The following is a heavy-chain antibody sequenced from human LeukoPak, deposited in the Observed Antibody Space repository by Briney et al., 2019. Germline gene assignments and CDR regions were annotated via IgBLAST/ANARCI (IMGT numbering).Heavy chain of an antibody. Sequence: ASVKVSCRASGYTFIGYYMHWVRQAPGQGLEWMGWINPNSGGTNYAQKFQGRVTMTRDTSISTAYMELSRLRSDDTAVYYCARVGPEIRFLEWLYYFDYWGQGTLVTVSS. CDR2: INPNSGGT. CDR3: ARVGPEIRFLEWLYYFDY. V-gene: IGHV1-2*02. J-gene: IGHJ4*02. D-gene: IGHD3-3*01. CDR1: GYTFIGYY.